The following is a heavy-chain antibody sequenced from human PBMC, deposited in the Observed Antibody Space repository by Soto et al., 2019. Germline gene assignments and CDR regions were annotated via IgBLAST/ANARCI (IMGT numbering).Heavy chain of an antibody. CDR2: IRHSGST. D-gene: IGHD4-17*01. V-gene: IGHV4-34*01. Sequence: QVQLQQWGAGLLNPSETLSLNCAVYGGSFYWTWIRHPPWKGLECIGEIRHSGSTNYNPTLRSRVSISIDRSKSQVSLTVYSVTAADTAVYYCARGGGDYDYAVDVWGQGTTVTVSS. J-gene: IGHJ6*02. CDR3: ARGGGDYDYAVDV. CDR1: GGSFY.